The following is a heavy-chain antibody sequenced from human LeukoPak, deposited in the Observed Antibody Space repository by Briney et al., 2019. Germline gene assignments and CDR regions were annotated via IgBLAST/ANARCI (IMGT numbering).Heavy chain of an antibody. J-gene: IGHJ4*02. CDR3: AREGYNYDFWSGRTPTDY. D-gene: IGHD3-3*01. V-gene: IGHV1-46*01. CDR2: INPSGGST. CDR1: GYTFTSYY. Sequence: ASVKVSCKASGYTFTSYYMHWVRQAPGQGLEWMGIINPSGGSTSYAQKFQGRVTMTRDTSTSTVYMELSSLRSEDTAVYYCAREGYNYDFWSGRTPTDYWGQGTLVTVSS.